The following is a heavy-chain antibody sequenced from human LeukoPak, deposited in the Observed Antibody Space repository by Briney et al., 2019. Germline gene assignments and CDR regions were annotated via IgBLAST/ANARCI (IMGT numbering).Heavy chain of an antibody. J-gene: IGHJ4*02. CDR2: IKEDGSDK. D-gene: IGHD6-6*01. Sequence: GGSLRLSCAVSGFTFRNYWMSWVRQAPGKGLECVACIKEDGSDKNYVDSVKGRFTISRDNDKISLYLQMNSLRVEDTAVYYCVKGARSNSFWGQGAQVTVSS. CDR1: GFTFRNYW. CDR3: VKGARSNSF. V-gene: IGHV3-7*01.